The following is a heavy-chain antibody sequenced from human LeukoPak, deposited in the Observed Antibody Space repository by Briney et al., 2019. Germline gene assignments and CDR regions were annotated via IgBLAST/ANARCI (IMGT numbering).Heavy chain of an antibody. Sequence: GGSLRLSCAASGFTFSSYGMTWVRPAPGKGLEWVSYINSSSSTIYNADSVKGQFTISIDNAKNTLYLQLNSLRAEDTAVYYCARSLVVGATYPYHWGQGTLVTVSS. CDR2: INSSSSTI. D-gene: IGHD1-26*01. J-gene: IGHJ5*02. CDR3: ARSLVVGATYPYH. CDR1: GFTFSSYG. V-gene: IGHV3-48*01.